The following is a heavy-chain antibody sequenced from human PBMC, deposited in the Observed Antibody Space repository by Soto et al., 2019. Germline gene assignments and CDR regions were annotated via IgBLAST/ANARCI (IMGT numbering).Heavy chain of an antibody. J-gene: IGHJ4*02. CDR1: GGSISSGDYY. V-gene: IGHV4-30-4*01. D-gene: IGHD5-12*01. CDR3: ARDPARDGYNNPPFDY. Sequence: PSETLSLTCTVSGGSISSGDYYWNWIRQPPGKGLEWIGYIYYSGSTYYNPSLKSRVSISVDKSKNQFSLNLNSVTAADTAVYYCARDPARDGYNNPPFDYWGQGTLVTVYS. CDR2: IYYSGST.